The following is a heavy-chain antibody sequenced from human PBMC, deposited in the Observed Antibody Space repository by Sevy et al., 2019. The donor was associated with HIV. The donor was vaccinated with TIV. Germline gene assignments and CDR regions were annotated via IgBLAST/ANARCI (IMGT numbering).Heavy chain of an antibody. D-gene: IGHD3-9*01. CDR3: AIEALLYYDILTGPVGEFDY. V-gene: IGHV3-30-3*01. CDR1: GFTFSSYA. Sequence: GGPLRLSCAASGFTFSSYAMHWVRQAPGKGLEWVAVISYDGCNKYYADSVKGRFTISRDNSKNTLYLQMNSLRAEDTAVYYCAIEALLYYDILTGPVGEFDYWGQGTLVTVSS. CDR2: ISYDGCNK. J-gene: IGHJ4*02.